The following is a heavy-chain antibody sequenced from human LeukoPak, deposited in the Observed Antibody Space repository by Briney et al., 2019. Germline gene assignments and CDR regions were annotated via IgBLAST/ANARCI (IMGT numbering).Heavy chain of an antibody. Sequence: GGSLRLSCAASGFTFSSYSMNWVRQAPGKGLEWVSYISSSSSTIYYADSVKGRFTISRDNAKNSLYLQMNSLRDEDTAVYYCARDRFLEWTNYYCYYGMDVWGQGTTVTVSS. D-gene: IGHD3-3*01. CDR1: GFTFSSYS. CDR2: ISSSSSTI. CDR3: ARDRFLEWTNYYCYYGMDV. V-gene: IGHV3-48*02. J-gene: IGHJ6*02.